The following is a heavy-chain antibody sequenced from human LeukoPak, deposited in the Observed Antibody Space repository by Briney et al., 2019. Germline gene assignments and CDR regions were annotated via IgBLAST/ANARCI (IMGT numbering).Heavy chain of an antibody. J-gene: IGHJ4*02. V-gene: IGHV4-59*01. CDR3: ARVLSSSWYPDYFDY. D-gene: IGHD6-13*01. CDR2: IYYSGST. Sequence: SETLSLTCTVSGGSISSYYWSWIRQPPGKGLEWIGYIYYSGSTNYNPSLKSRVTISVDTSKNQFSLKLSSVTAADTAVYYCARVLSSSWYPDYFDYWGQGTLVPVSS. CDR1: GGSISSYY.